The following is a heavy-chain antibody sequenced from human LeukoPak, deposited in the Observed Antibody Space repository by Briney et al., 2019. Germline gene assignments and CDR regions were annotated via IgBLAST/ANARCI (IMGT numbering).Heavy chain of an antibody. CDR2: INPSSGST. J-gene: IGHJ5*02. D-gene: IGHD5-18*01. CDR3: ARDIVMVTYWFDP. V-gene: IGHV1-2*02. CDR1: GYTFTGYY. Sequence: ASVKVSCKASGYTFTGYYMHWVRQAPGQGLEWMGWINPSSGSTNYEQKFQGRVTMTREKSISKAYMELSRLRSDDTAVYYCARDIVMVTYWFDPWGQGTLVTVSS.